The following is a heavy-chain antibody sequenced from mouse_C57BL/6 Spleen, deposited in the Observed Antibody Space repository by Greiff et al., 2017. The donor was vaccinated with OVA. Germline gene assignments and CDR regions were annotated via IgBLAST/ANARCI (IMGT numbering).Heavy chain of an antibody. J-gene: IGHJ1*03. CDR1: GFTFSSYG. V-gene: IGHV5-6*01. CDR3: ARGGGERDWYSEV. CDR2: ISSGGSYT. Sequence: EVKLMESGGDLVKPGGSLKLSCAASGFTFSSYGMSWVRQTPDKRLEWVATISSGGSYTYYPDSVKGRFTISRDNAKNTLYLQMSSLTSEETEMCYCARGGGERDWYSEVWGTGRTGTASS.